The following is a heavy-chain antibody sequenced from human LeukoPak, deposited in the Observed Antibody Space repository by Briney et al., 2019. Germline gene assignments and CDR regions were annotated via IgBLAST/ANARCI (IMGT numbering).Heavy chain of an antibody. V-gene: IGHV4-39*01. J-gene: IGHJ4*02. CDR1: GGSISNSTFY. Sequence: PSETLSLTCTVSGGSISNSTFYWGWIRQPPGKGLEWIGNIYYSGRTYYNSSLKSRVTISVDMSKNQFSLKLSSVTAADTAVYYCARLPVAGTMREVDHWGQGTLVTVSS. CDR3: ARLPVAGTMREVDH. CDR2: IYYSGRT. D-gene: IGHD6-19*01.